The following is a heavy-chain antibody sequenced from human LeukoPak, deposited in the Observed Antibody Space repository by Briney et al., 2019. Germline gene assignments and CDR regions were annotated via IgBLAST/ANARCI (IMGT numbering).Heavy chain of an antibody. CDR1: GYSFTRYG. V-gene: IGHV1-18*04. J-gene: IGHJ6*02. CDR2: INAYNGNT. Sequence: GASVNVSCKASGYSFTRYGFNWVRQAPGQGLEWMGWINAYNGNTKYAQKVQARVTMTTDTSTSTAYMELRSLRSDDTAVYYCTREGANYGVTGDVWDQGTTVIVSS. D-gene: IGHD3-10*01. CDR3: TREGANYGVTGDV.